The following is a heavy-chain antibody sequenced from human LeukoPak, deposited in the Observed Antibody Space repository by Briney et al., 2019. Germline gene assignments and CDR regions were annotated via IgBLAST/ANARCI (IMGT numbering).Heavy chain of an antibody. CDR1: GFTFSNYA. J-gene: IGHJ4*02. CDR2: ISGSGGST. D-gene: IGHD3-22*01. V-gene: IGHV3-23*01. Sequence: GGSLRLSCAASGFTFSNYAMNWVRQAPGKGLEWVSAISGSGGSTYYADSVKGRFTISRDNAKNSLYLQMNSLRAEDTAVYYCARDRKPDYYDSSGRVHWGQGTLVTVSS. CDR3: ARDRKPDYYDSSGRVH.